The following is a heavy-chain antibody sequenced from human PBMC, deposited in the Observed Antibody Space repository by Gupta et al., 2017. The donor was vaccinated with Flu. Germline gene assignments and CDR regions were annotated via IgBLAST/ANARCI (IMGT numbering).Heavy chain of an antibody. V-gene: IGHV3-30*18. CDR1: GFTFSSYG. D-gene: IGHD1-26*01. Sequence: QVQLVESGGGVVPPGRSLRLSCAASGFTFSSYGMHWVRQAPGKGLEWVAVISYDGSNKYYADSVKGRFTISRDNSKNTLYLQMNSLRAEDTAVYYCAKGFGGSNGWGAFDIWGQGTMVTVSS. CDR3: AKGFGGSNGWGAFDI. CDR2: ISYDGSNK. J-gene: IGHJ3*02.